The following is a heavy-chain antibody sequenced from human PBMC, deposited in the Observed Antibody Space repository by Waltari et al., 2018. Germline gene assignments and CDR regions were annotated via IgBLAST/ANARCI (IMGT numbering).Heavy chain of an antibody. CDR3: ARGGIHYYGSGSYYNY. V-gene: IGHV1-46*01. Sequence: QVQLVQSGAEVKKPGASVKVSCKASGYTFTSYYMHWVRQAPGQGLEWMGIINPSGGSTSYAQKFQGRVTMTRDTSTSTVYMELSSLRSEDTAVYYCARGGIHYYGSGSYYNYWGQGTLVTVSS. CDR1: GYTFTSYY. D-gene: IGHD3-10*01. J-gene: IGHJ4*02. CDR2: INPSGGST.